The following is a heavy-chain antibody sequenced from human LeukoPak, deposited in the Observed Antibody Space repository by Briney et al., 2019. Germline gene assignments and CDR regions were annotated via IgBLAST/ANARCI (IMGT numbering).Heavy chain of an antibody. CDR1: GFTFSDYY. V-gene: IGHV3-11*06. Sequence: GGSLRLSCAASGFTFSDYYMSWIRQAPGKGLEWVSSISNSSSYIYYADSVKGRFTISRGNAKNSLFLQMNSLRADDTAVYYCAREGGGKAARPTGPFFDYWGQGTLITVSS. D-gene: IGHD6-6*01. J-gene: IGHJ4*02. CDR3: AREGGGKAARPTGPFFDY. CDR2: ISNSSSYI.